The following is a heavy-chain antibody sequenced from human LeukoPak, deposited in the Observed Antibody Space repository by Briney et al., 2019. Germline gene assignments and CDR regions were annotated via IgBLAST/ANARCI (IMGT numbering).Heavy chain of an antibody. Sequence: GGSLRLSCEASGFTFSNTWMHWFRQAPGKALVWVSRINTDGSTTYADSVKGRFTISRDNSKNTLYLQMNSLRAEDTAVYYCARDSYDILTGYRPPDYWGQGTLVTVSS. CDR2: INTDGST. J-gene: IGHJ4*02. D-gene: IGHD3-9*01. V-gene: IGHV3-74*01. CDR1: GFTFSNTW. CDR3: ARDSYDILTGYRPPDY.